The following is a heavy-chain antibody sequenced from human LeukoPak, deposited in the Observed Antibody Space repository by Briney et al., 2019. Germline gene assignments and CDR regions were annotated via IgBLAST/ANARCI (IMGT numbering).Heavy chain of an antibody. CDR1: GFTFSSYA. CDR3: AKGDCSSTSCSGFYGMDV. Sequence: GGSLRLSCAASGFTFSSYAMSWVRQAPGKGLEWVSTTSGGSTYYADSVKGRFTISRDNSKSTLYLQMNSLRAEDTAVHYCAKGDCSSTSCSGFYGMDVWGRGTTVTVSS. CDR2: TSGGST. J-gene: IGHJ6*04. D-gene: IGHD2-2*01. V-gene: IGHV3-23*01.